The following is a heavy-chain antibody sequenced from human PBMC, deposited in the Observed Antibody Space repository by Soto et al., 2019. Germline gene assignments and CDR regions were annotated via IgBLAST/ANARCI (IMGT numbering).Heavy chain of an antibody. J-gene: IGHJ5*02. Sequence: QVQLQESGPGLVKPSETLSLTCTVSGGSISSYYWSWIRQPAGKGLEWIGRIYTSGSTNYNPSLKSGFPMSVDTPKNQFPWKRSSVTAADTAVYYCARDGKLYGDYESGLNWFAPGGQETLVTVSS. D-gene: IGHD4-17*01. CDR1: GGSISSYY. CDR2: IYTSGST. CDR3: ARDGKLYGDYESGLNWFAP. V-gene: IGHV4-4*07.